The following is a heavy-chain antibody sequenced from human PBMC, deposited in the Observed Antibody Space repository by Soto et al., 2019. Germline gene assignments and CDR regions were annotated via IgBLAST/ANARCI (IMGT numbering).Heavy chain of an antibody. V-gene: IGHV4-39*01. D-gene: IGHD5-12*01. CDR3: ASGLATINL. J-gene: IGHJ4*02. CDR1: GGSISSSSYY. Sequence: SETLSLTSTVAGGSISSSSYYWGWIRQPPGKGLEWIGSIYYSGSTYYNPSLKSRVTISVDTSKNQFSLKLSSVTAADTAVYYCASGLATINLWGQGTLVTVSS. CDR2: IYYSGST.